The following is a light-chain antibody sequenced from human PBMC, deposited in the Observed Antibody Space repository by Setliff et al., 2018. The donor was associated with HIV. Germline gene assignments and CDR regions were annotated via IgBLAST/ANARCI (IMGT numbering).Light chain of an antibody. Sequence: QSVLTQPPPTSGTPGQRVTISCSGSSSNIGSNTVTWYQQLPGTAPKLLIYSNNQRPSGVPDRFSGSKSGTSASLAISGLQSEDEADYYCAAWDDSLNGRVFGTGTKGTVL. J-gene: IGLJ1*01. CDR2: SNN. V-gene: IGLV1-44*01. CDR3: AAWDDSLNGRV. CDR1: SSNIGSNT.